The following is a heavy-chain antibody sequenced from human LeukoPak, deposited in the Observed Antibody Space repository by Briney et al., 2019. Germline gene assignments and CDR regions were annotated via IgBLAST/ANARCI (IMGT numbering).Heavy chain of an antibody. Sequence: GGSLRLSCAASGFTFSSYWMSWVRQAPGKGLEWVANIKQDGSEKYYVDSVKGRFTISRDNAKNSLSLQMNSLRAEDTAMYYCARDYVVATIPRYWGQGTLVTVSS. CDR3: ARDYVVATIPRY. CDR1: GFTFSSYW. CDR2: IKQDGSEK. J-gene: IGHJ4*02. V-gene: IGHV3-7*05. D-gene: IGHD5-12*01.